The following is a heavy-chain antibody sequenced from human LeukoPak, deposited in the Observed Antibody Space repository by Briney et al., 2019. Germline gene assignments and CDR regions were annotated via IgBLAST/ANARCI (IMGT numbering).Heavy chain of an antibody. J-gene: IGHJ4*02. V-gene: IGHV3-23*01. CDR3: AKDSGNSFFDY. Sequence: GGSLRLSCAASGFTFVTYAMSWVRQAPGNGLEWVSIIRGSSSDYADSVMGRFSISRDISKNTLYLQMSSLRAEDTALYYCAKDSGNSFFDYWGQGTLVTVSS. CDR2: IRGSSS. D-gene: IGHD2-15*01. CDR1: GFTFVTYA.